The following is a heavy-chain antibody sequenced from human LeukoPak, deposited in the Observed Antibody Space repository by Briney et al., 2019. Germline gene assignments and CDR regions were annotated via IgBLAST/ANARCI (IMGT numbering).Heavy chain of an antibody. V-gene: IGHV3-30-3*01. CDR2: ISYDGSNK. Sequence: GGSLRLSCAASGFTFSSYAMHWVRQAPGKGLEWVAVISYDGSNKYYADSVKGRFTISRDNSKNTLYLQMNSLRAEDTAVYYCAKDRDYDFWSGYGDYWGQGTLVTVSS. D-gene: IGHD3-3*01. J-gene: IGHJ4*02. CDR3: AKDRDYDFWSGYGDY. CDR1: GFTFSSYA.